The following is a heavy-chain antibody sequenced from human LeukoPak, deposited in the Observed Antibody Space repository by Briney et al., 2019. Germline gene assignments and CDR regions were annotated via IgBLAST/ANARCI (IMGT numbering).Heavy chain of an antibody. CDR2: ISGSGGST. V-gene: IGHV3-23*01. CDR3: AKKNAGYYDSSGYRYDC. J-gene: IGHJ4*02. CDR1: GFTFSSYA. Sequence: GSLRLSCAASGFTFSSYAMSWVRQAPGKGLEWVSAISGSGGSTYYADSVKGRFTISRDNSKNTLYLQMNSLRAEDTAVYYCAKKNAGYYDSSGYRYDCWSQGTLVTVSS. D-gene: IGHD3-22*01.